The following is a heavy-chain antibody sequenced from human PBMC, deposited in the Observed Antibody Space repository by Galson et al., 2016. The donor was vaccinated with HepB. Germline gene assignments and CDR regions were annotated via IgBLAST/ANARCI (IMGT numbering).Heavy chain of an antibody. J-gene: IGHJ6*02. CDR3: ASDEGLYNGMDV. Sequence: SETLSLTCTVSSGSVSSGGYYWSWIRQPPGKGLEWIGYIHNSGSTNYNPSLKSRVTISIDTSKNQFFLKLTSVTAADTAVYYFASDEGLYNGMDVWGQGTTVTVSS. CDR1: SGSVSSGGYY. D-gene: IGHD2-2*02. V-gene: IGHV4-61*08. CDR2: IHNSGST.